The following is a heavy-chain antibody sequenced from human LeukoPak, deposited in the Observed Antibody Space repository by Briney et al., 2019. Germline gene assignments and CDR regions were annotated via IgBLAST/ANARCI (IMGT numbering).Heavy chain of an antibody. V-gene: IGHV4-39*07. D-gene: IGHD6-25*01. J-gene: IGHJ4*02. CDR1: GGSISSSSYY. Sequence: PSETLSLACTVSGGSISSSSYYWGWIRQPPGKGLEWIGSIYYSGSTYYNPSLKSRVTISVDTSKNQFSLKLSSVTAADTAVYYCARGAAGSTTPFDYWGQGTLVTVSS. CDR3: ARGAAGSTTPFDY. CDR2: IYYSGST.